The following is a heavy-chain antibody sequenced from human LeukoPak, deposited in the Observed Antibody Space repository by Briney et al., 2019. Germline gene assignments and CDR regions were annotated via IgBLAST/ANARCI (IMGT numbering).Heavy chain of an antibody. V-gene: IGHV1-2*02. Sequence: ASVKVSCKASGYTFTDYYIHWVRQAPGQGLEWMGWINPNSGGTNYAQKFQGRVTMTRDTSISTAYMELSRLRSDDTAVYYCARPLRQQLLPLGYWGQGTLVTVSS. CDR3: ARPLRQQLLPLGY. D-gene: IGHD6-13*01. J-gene: IGHJ4*02. CDR2: INPNSGGT. CDR1: GYTFTDYY.